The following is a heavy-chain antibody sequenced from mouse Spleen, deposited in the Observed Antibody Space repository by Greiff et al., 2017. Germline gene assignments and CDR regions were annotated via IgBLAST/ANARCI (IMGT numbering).Heavy chain of an antibody. Sequence: EVHLLESGGGLVKPGASLKLSCAASGFTFTDYGMAWVRQAPGKGPEWIAFISHLTCSIYYDDTVTGRFTISRANAKNTLYLEMSSLRSEDTAMYYCARSTGTGPDLDYWGQGTTLTVSS. CDR2: ISHLTCSI. CDR3: ARSTGTGPDLDY. CDR1: GFTFTDYG. D-gene: IGHD4-1*02. J-gene: IGHJ2*01. V-gene: IGHV5-15*02.